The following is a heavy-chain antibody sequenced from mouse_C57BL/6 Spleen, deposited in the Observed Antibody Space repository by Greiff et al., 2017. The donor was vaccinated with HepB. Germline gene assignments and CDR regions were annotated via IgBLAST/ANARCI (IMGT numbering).Heavy chain of an antibody. V-gene: IGHV1-64*01. CDR1: GYTFTSYW. J-gene: IGHJ1*03. D-gene: IGHD1-1*01. CDR3: ATGRDYYGSSYYWYFDV. Sequence: QVQLQQPGAELVKPGASVKLSCKASGYTFTSYWMHWVKQRPGQGLEWIGMIHPNSGSTNYNEKFKSKATLTVDKSSSTAYLQLSSLTSADSSVYYCATGRDYYGSSYYWYFDVWGTGTTVTVSS. CDR2: IHPNSGST.